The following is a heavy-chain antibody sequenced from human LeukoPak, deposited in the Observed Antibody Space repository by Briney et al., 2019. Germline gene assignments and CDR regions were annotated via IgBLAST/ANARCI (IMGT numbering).Heavy chain of an antibody. V-gene: IGHV3-53*01. CDR2: IYSRGTT. CDR3: AREPWFGATKLIDY. Sequence: GGSLRLPCAASGFAVSNTYMTWVRQAPGKGLEWISTIYSRGTTYYADSVKGRFTISRDTSTNTIYLQMIRLRTEDTALYYCAREPWFGATKLIDYWGQGTLVTVSS. J-gene: IGHJ4*02. D-gene: IGHD3-10*01. CDR1: GFAVSNTY.